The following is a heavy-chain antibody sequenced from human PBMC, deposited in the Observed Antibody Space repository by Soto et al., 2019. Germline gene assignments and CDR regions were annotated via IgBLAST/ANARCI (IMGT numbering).Heavy chain of an antibody. CDR1: GGTFSSYA. Sequence: GASVKVSCKASGGTFSSYAISWVRQAPGQGLEWMGGIIPIFGTANYAQKFQGRVTITADESTSTAYMELSSLRSEDTAVYYCARDYNYDILTGYYNVWGQGTTVTVSS. CDR2: IIPIFGTA. V-gene: IGHV1-69*13. CDR3: ARDYNYDILTGYYNV. J-gene: IGHJ6*02. D-gene: IGHD3-9*01.